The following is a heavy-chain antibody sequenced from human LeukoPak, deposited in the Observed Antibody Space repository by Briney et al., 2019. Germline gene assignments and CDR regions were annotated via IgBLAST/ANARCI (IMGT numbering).Heavy chain of an antibody. Sequence: GGSLRLSCAASGFFFSSYDVYWVRQAPGKGLEWVAVISYDGSKKYYAESVKGRFTISRDNAKNSLYLQMNSLRAEDTAVYYCARVLHKRNYDSSDYYGYWGQGILVTVSS. CDR3: ARVLHKRNYDSSDYYGY. CDR1: GFFFSSYD. CDR2: ISYDGSKK. V-gene: IGHV3-30*04. D-gene: IGHD3-22*01. J-gene: IGHJ4*02.